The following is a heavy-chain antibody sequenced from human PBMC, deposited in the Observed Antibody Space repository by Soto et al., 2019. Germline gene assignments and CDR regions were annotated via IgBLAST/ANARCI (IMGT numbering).Heavy chain of an antibody. J-gene: IGHJ3*01. CDR1: GFTFTSSA. CDR2: IVVYNGNT. V-gene: IGHV1-58*01. Sequence: GASVKVSCKASGFTFTSSAVQWVRQARGQRLEWIGWIVVYNGNTNYAQKLQERVTITTDTSTSTAYKELRSLRSADTAWYYGARVGWGPTDVRFLEWLFPADAFEFWGQGTMVTVSS. D-gene: IGHD3-3*01. CDR3: ARVGWGPTDVRFLEWLFPADAFEF.